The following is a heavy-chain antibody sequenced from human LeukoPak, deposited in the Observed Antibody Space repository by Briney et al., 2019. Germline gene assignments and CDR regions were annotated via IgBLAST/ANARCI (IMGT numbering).Heavy chain of an antibody. CDR3: ARSYSGSQSKGAFDY. J-gene: IGHJ4*02. Sequence: APVKVSCKASGYTFTGYYMHWVRQAPGQGLEWMGRINPNSGGTNYAQKFQGRVTMTRDTSISTAYMELSRLRSDDTAVYYCARSYSGSQSKGAFDYWGQGTLVTVSS. CDR2: INPNSGGT. D-gene: IGHD1-26*01. V-gene: IGHV1-2*06. CDR1: GYTFTGYY.